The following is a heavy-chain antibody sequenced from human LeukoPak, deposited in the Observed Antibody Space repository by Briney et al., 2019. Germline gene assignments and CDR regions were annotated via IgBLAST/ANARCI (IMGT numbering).Heavy chain of an antibody. CDR3: VRVHHYYGSGSYYNPYYMDV. D-gene: IGHD3-10*01. V-gene: IGHV4-34*01. J-gene: IGHJ6*03. CDR1: GGSFSGYS. Sequence: SSETLSLTCAVYGGSFSGYSWSWIRQPPGKGLEWIGEINHSGSTNYNPSLTSRVTISVDTSNNQVSLKLSSVTAADTAVYYCVRVHHYYGSGSYYNPYYMDVWGKGTTVTISS. CDR2: INHSGST.